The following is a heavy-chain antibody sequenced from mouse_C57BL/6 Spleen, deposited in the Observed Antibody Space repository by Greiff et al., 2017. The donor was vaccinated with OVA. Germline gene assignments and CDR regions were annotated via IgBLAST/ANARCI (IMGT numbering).Heavy chain of an antibody. CDR3: ARETSNYVGYYYAMDY. Sequence: VQLQQPGAELVKPGASVKLSCKASGYTFTSYWMHWVKQRPGQGLEWIGMIHPNSGSTNYNEKFKSKATLTVDKSSSTAYMQLSSLTSEDSAVYYCARETSNYVGYYYAMDYWGQGTSVTVSS. CDR1: GYTFTSYW. CDR2: IHPNSGST. J-gene: IGHJ4*01. D-gene: IGHD2-5*01. V-gene: IGHV1-64*01.